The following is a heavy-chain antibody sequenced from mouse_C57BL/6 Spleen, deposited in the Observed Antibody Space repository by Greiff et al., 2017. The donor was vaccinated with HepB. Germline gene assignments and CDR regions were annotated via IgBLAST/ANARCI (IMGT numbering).Heavy chain of an antibody. J-gene: IGHJ4*01. CDR3: ARRGNYGWDYYAMDY. CDR1: GYTFTSYW. D-gene: IGHD2-1*01. V-gene: IGHV1-69*01. Sequence: QVQLKQPGAELVMPGASVKLSCKASGYTFTSYWMHWVKQRPGQGLEWIGEIDPSDSYTNYNQKFKGKSTLTVDKSSSTAYMQLSSLTSEDSAVYYCARRGNYGWDYYAMDYWGQGTSVTVSS. CDR2: IDPSDSYT.